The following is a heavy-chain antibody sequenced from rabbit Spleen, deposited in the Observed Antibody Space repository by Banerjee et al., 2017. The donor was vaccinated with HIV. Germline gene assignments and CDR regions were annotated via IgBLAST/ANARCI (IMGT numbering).Heavy chain of an antibody. CDR3: ARDTGSSFSSYGMDL. D-gene: IGHD8-1*01. Sequence: QEQLVESGGGLVQPEGSLTLTCKASGFSFGDRDVMCWVRQAPGKGLEWIACINAATAKPVYATWAKGRFTISKTSATTVSLQRTSLTAADTAPYFCARDTGSSFSSYGMDLWGQGVLVAFS. V-gene: IGHV1S45*01. CDR1: GFSFGDRDV. CDR2: INAATAKP. J-gene: IGHJ6*01.